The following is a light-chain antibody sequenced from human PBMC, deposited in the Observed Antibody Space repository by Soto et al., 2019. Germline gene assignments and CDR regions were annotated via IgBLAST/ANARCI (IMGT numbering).Light chain of an antibody. CDR1: SSDFGDDKY. CDR2: GVN. J-gene: IGLJ2*01. V-gene: IGLV2-14*01. Sequence: QSVLTQPASVSGSPGQSITVSCTGSSSDFGDDKYVSWYQQQPGKGPNLLIYGVNSRPSGISNRFSGSKSGNTASLTISGLRSEDEADYYCATWDDSLRGVLFGGGTKLTVL. CDR3: ATWDDSLRGVL.